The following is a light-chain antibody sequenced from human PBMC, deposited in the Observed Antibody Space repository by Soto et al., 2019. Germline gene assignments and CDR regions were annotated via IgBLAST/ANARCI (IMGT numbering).Light chain of an antibody. CDR1: RSNIGNNA. CDR3: AAWDDTLNGPV. J-gene: IGLJ2*01. Sequence: QSVLTQPPSVSEAPRQRVTISCSGSRSNIGNNAVNWYQQLPGKAPKLLIYYDDQLPSGVSDRFSGSKSGTSASLAISGLQSEDEADYYCAAWDDTLNGPVFGGGTKLTVL. CDR2: YDD. V-gene: IGLV1-36*01.